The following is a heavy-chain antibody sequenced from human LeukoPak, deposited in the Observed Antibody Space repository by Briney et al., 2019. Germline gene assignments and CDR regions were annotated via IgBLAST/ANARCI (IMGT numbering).Heavy chain of an antibody. Sequence: SQTLSLTCTVSGGSISSGGYYWSWIRQPPGKGLEWIGYIYHSGSTYYNPSLKSRVTISVDRSKNQFSLKLSSVTAADTAVYYCARVLAGPDAFDIWGQGTMVTVSS. CDR3: ARVLAGPDAFDI. CDR2: IYHSGST. J-gene: IGHJ3*02. V-gene: IGHV4-30-2*01. CDR1: GGSISSGGYY.